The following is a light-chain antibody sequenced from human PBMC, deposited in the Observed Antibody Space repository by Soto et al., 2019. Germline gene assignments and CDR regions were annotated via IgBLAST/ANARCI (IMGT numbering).Light chain of an antibody. J-gene: IGKJ1*01. CDR1: ESVRSSY. CDR3: QQYGGSPQT. CDR2: GAS. Sequence: EIVLTQSPGTLPLSPGERATLSCRASESVRSSYLAWYQQKPGQAPRLLMYGASSRTTGTPDRFSGSGSGTDFTLTIGSLEPEDFAVYSCQQYGGSPQTFGPGTKV. V-gene: IGKV3-20*01.